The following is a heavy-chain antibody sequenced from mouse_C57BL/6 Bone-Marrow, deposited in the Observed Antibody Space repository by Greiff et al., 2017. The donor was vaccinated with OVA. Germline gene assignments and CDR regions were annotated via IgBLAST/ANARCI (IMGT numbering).Heavy chain of an antibody. V-gene: IGHV2-2*01. J-gene: IGHJ4*01. Sequence: VQLQQSGPGLVQPSQSLSITCTVSGFSLTSYGVHWVRQSPGKGLEWLGVIWSGGSTDYNAAFISRLSISKDNSKSQVFFKMNSLQADDTAIYYCASYYSLYAMDYWGQGTSVTVSS. CDR2: IWSGGST. D-gene: IGHD2-12*01. CDR3: ASYYSLYAMDY. CDR1: GFSLTSYG.